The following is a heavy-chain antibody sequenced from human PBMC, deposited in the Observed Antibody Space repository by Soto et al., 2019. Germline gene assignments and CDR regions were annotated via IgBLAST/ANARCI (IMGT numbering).Heavy chain of an antibody. CDR3: ARDLQRYDFWSGYWSSDGMDV. D-gene: IGHD3-3*01. J-gene: IGHJ6*02. CDR1: GFTFSSYG. Sequence: GGSLRLSCAASGFTFSSYGMHWVRQAPGKGLEWVAVIWYDGSNKYYADSVKGRFTISRDNSKNTLYLQMNSLRAEDTAVYYCARDLQRYDFWSGYWSSDGMDVWGQGTTVTVSS. CDR2: IWYDGSNK. V-gene: IGHV3-33*01.